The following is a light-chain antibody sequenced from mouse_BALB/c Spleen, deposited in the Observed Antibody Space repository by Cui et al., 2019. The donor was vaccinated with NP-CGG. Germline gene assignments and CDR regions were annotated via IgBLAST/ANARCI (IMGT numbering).Light chain of an antibody. CDR2: GTN. CDR3: ALWYSNHWV. J-gene: IGLJ1*01. CDR1: IGAVTTSNY. Sequence: QAVVTQESAPTTSPGETVTLTCRSSIGAVTTSNYANWVQEKPNHLFTGLIGGTNNRVPGAPARFSGSLIGDKAALTITGAQTEDEAIYFCALWYSNHWVFGGGTKLTVL. V-gene: IGLV1*01.